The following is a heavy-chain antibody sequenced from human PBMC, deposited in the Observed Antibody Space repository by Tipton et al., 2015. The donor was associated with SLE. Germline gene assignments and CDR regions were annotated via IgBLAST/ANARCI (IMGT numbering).Heavy chain of an antibody. V-gene: IGHV3-30*02. J-gene: IGHJ4*02. CDR1: GFTFRSYG. CDR2: IRYDGSNT. D-gene: IGHD3-3*01. CDR3: ARGSRVTLSGVVILPN. Sequence: GSLRLSCVASGFTFRSYGMHWVRQAPGKGLEWVAFIRYDGSNTYYADSVKGRFTLSRDNANNSLSLQMSSLRAEDTAIYYCARGSRVTLSGVVILPNWGQGTLVTVSS.